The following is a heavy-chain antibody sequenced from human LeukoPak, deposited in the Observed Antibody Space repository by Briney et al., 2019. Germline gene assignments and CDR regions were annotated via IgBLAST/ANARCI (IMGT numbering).Heavy chain of an antibody. CDR1: GFTFSTSA. CDR3: ATYRQVLLPFES. CDR2: IFPSGGEI. J-gene: IGHJ4*02. D-gene: IGHD2-8*02. V-gene: IGHV3-23*01. Sequence: GGSLRLSCAASGFTFSTSAMIWVRPPPGKGLEWVSSIFPSGGEIHYADSVRGRFTISRDNSKSTLSLQMNSLRAEDTAIYYCATYRQVLLPFESWGQGTLVTVSS.